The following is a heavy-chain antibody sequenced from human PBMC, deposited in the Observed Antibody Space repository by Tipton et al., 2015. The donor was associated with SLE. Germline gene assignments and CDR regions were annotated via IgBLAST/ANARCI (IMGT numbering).Heavy chain of an antibody. J-gene: IGHJ4*02. V-gene: IGHV1-18*01. Sequence: QSGPEVKKPGASVKVSCKASGYTFTSYGISWVRQAPGQGLEWMGWISAYNGNTNYAQKLQGGVTMTTDTSTSTAYMELRSLRSDDTAVYSFARYGSGIYAPPYYFDYWGQGTLVTVSS. CDR1: GYTFTSYG. CDR3: ARYGSGIYAPPYYFDY. CDR2: ISAYNGNT. D-gene: IGHD3-10*01.